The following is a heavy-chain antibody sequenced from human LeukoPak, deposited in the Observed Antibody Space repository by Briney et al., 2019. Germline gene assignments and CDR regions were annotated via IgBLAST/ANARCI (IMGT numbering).Heavy chain of an antibody. J-gene: IGHJ3*02. D-gene: IGHD3-22*01. V-gene: IGHV1-69*05. CDR2: IIPIFGTA. CDR3: ATLLTMTPLRAFDI. CDR1: GGTFSSYA. Sequence: SVKVSCKASGGTFSSYAISWVRQAPGQGLEWMGRIIPIFGTANYAQKSQGRVTITTDESTSTAYMELSSLRSEDTAVYYCATLLTMTPLRAFDIWGQGTMVTVSS.